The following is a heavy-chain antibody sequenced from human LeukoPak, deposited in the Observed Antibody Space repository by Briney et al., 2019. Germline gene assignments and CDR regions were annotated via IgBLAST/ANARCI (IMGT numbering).Heavy chain of an antibody. D-gene: IGHD5-24*01. CDR2: IRSRANNYAT. CDR1: GFTFSTSS. CDR3: TRWGDGYGYSLDS. V-gene: IGHV3-73*01. Sequence: PGGSLRLSCAASGFTFSTSSMHWVRQASGKGLEWVGRIRSRANNYATAYAASVKGRFTISRDDSKNTAYLQMNSLKTEDTAVYYCTRWGDGYGYSLDSWGKGTLVTVSS. J-gene: IGHJ4*02.